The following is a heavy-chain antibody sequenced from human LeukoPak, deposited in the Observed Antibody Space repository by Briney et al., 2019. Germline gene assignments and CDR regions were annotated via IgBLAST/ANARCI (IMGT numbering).Heavy chain of an antibody. Sequence: GGSLRLSCAASGFTFSSYSMNWVRQAPGKGLEWVSSISSSSSYIYYADSVKGRFTISRDNAKNSLYLQMNSLRAEDTAIYYCARGLGTRGFFDYWGQGTLVTVSS. V-gene: IGHV3-21*01. D-gene: IGHD1-1*01. CDR1: GFTFSSYS. J-gene: IGHJ4*02. CDR3: ARGLGTRGFFDY. CDR2: ISSSSSYI.